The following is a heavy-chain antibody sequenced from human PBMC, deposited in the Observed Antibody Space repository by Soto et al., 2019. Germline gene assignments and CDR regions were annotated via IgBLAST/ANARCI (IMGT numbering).Heavy chain of an antibody. J-gene: IGHJ4*02. CDR1: GFTFDDYG. Sequence: EVQLVESGGGVLRPGGSLRLSCAASGFTFDDYGMSWARQAPGKGLEWVSGGNWNGGSTGYADSVKGRFTISRDNAKNYRYLQMNSLRAEDTAFYYCVRGASLNFYYWGQGTLVTVSS. D-gene: IGHD1-26*01. V-gene: IGHV3-20*04. CDR2: GNWNGGST. CDR3: VRGASLNFYY.